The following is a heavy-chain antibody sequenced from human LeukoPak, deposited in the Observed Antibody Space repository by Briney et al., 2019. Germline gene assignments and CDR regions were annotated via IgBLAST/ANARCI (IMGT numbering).Heavy chain of an antibody. CDR2: IRYDGSNK. Sequence: GGSLRLSCAASGLTFSSYGMHWVRQAPGKGLEGVAFIRYDGSNKYYADSVKGRFTIYRDNSKNTLYLQMNSLRAEDTSVYYCEKDGFPGLNRKYGRLDYWGQGTLVTVSS. CDR1: GLTFSSYG. D-gene: IGHD3-9*01. CDR3: EKDGFPGLNRKYGRLDY. V-gene: IGHV3-30*02. J-gene: IGHJ4*02.